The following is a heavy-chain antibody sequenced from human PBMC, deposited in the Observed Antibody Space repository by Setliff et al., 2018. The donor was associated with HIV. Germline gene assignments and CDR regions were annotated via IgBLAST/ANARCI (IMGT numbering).Heavy chain of an antibody. J-gene: IGHJ6*03. CDR2: MYSSGNN. Sequence: PSETLSLTCAVSGVSITSADYYWSWIRQHPVKGLEWIGYMYSSGNNYYNPSLKSRLVVSVDESKNQFSLNLSSVTAADTAVYYCARAGDGSPFYYYYYMDVWGKGTTVTVSS. D-gene: IGHD1-26*01. CDR3: ARAGDGSPFYYYYYMDV. CDR1: GVSITSADYY. V-gene: IGHV4-31*11.